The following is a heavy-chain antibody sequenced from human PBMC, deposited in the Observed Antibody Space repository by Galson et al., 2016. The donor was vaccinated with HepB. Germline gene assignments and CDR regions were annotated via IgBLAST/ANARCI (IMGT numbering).Heavy chain of an antibody. CDR3: AIDPSHWIENPFAL. Sequence: SLRLSCAASGFTFKNFGMTWVRQAPGKGLEWVSTICGSCGDIDYADYVQGRFTISRDNSKHTLSLKMNSLRAEDTAPYYCAIDPSHWIENPFALWGQGTLVTVSS. V-gene: IGHV3-23*01. CDR2: ICGSCGDI. D-gene: IGHD2-2*03. CDR1: GFTFKNFG. J-gene: IGHJ4*02.